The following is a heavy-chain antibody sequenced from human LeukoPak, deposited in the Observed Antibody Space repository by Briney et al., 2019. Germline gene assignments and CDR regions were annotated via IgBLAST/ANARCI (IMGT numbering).Heavy chain of an antibody. D-gene: IGHD4-11*01. Sequence: SVKVSCKASGGTFGTYGVSWVRQAPGQGLEWMGGIIPLFGTVNYAQTFQGRVTITADESTSTVYLEVSSLRSEDTAVYYCARDRGTTGSFYFDYWGQGTLVTVSS. CDR1: GGTFGTYG. CDR3: ARDRGTTGSFYFDY. V-gene: IGHV1-69*13. J-gene: IGHJ4*02. CDR2: IIPLFGTV.